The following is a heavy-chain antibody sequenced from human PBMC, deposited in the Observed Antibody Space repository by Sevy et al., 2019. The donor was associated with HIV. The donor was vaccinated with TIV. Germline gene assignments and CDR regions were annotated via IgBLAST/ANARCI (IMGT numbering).Heavy chain of an antibody. D-gene: IGHD3-16*01. CDR2: IHYSGST. V-gene: IGHV4-59*01. J-gene: IGHJ6*02. Sequence: SESLSLTCTVSGGSINSYYWSWVRQPPGKRLEWMGYIHYSGSTTYNPSLKSRVAISVDKSQNQFSLQLTSVTAADTAVCYSARGTTTFRGVLGSYYSGMDVWGQGTTVTVSS. CDR3: ARGTTTFRGVLGSYYSGMDV. CDR1: GGSINSYY.